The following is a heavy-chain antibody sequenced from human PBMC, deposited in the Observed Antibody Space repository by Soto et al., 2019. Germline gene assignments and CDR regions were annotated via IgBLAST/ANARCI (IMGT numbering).Heavy chain of an antibody. CDR3: AKDRYLDHDSRGYLFDN. V-gene: IGHV3-23*01. D-gene: IGHD3-22*01. Sequence: EVQLLESGGDLIQPGGSLRLSCAASGFTFNIYAMTWVRQAPGKGLEWVSAISRYGDFTYYADSVEGRFTISRDTDRITLYLEMNSLRAEHTAVYYCAKDRYLDHDSRGYLFDNWGQGNLVTVSS. CDR1: GFTFNIYA. CDR2: ISRYGDFT. J-gene: IGHJ4*02.